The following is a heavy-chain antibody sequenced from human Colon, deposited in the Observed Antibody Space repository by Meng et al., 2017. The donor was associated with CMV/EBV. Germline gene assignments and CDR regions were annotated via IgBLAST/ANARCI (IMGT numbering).Heavy chain of an antibody. V-gene: IGHV3-7*01. D-gene: IGHD3-3*01. CDR1: GFTFSNFW. CDR3: ARVIKTFGVVERSNDY. Sequence: GESLKISCTASGFTFSNFWMNWVRQAPGKGLEWVATIKEDGSGTYYVDSVKGRFTISRDNGKNSMYLQMNSLRDEDTSVYYCARVIKTFGVVERSNDYWGQGTLVTVSS. CDR2: IKEDGSGT. J-gene: IGHJ4*01.